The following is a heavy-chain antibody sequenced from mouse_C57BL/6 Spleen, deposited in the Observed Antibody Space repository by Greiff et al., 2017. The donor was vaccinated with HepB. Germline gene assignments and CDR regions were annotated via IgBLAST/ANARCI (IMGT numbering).Heavy chain of an antibody. V-gene: IGHV2-2*01. CDR3: ASPDYGSSSWFAY. Sequence: VQLKQSGPGLVQPSQSLSITCTVSGFSLTSYGVHWVRQSPGKGLEWLGVIWSGGSTDYNAAFISRLSISKDNSKSQVFFKMNSLQADDTAIYYCASPDYGSSSWFAYWGQGTLVTVSA. CDR1: GFSLTSYG. D-gene: IGHD1-1*01. J-gene: IGHJ3*01. CDR2: IWSGGST.